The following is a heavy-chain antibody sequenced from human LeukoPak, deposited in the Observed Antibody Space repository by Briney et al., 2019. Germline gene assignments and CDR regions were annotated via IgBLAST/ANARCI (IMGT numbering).Heavy chain of an antibody. J-gene: IGHJ4*02. CDR1: GFTFTSSA. V-gene: IGHV1-58*01. Sequence: SVRVSCKASGFTFTSSAVQWVRQARGQRLEWIGWIVVGSGNTNYAQKFQERVTITRDMSTSTAYMELSSLRSEDTAVYYCAADVAAADRDYWGQGTLVTVSS. CDR3: AADVAAADRDY. D-gene: IGHD6-13*01. CDR2: IVVGSGNT.